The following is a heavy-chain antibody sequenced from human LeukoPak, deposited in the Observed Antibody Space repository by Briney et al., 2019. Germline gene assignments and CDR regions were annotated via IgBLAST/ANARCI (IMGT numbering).Heavy chain of an antibody. V-gene: IGHV3-21*04. CDR2: ISSSNTYI. D-gene: IGHD2-15*01. CDR1: GFTFSSYI. CDR3: SKDIGVVAATYNFDY. Sequence: GGSLRLSCAASGFTFSSYIMNWVRQAPGKGLEGVSSISSSNTYIYYADSVKGRFTISRDNAKNSLYLQMNSLRAEDTALYYCSKDIGVVAATYNFDYWGQGTLVTVSS. J-gene: IGHJ4*02.